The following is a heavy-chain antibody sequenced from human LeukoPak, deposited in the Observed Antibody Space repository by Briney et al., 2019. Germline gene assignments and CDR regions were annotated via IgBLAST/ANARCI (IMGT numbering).Heavy chain of an antibody. Sequence: SETLSLTCTVSGGSISSYHWSWIRQPAGKGLEWIGRISTSGNTNYNPSLTSRVTMSVDKSKNQFSLNLNSVTAADTAVYFCARVNSSGSFHDYWGQGARVTVSS. CDR3: ARVNSSGSFHDY. D-gene: IGHD3-22*01. V-gene: IGHV4-4*07. CDR1: GGSISSYH. CDR2: ISTSGNT. J-gene: IGHJ4*02.